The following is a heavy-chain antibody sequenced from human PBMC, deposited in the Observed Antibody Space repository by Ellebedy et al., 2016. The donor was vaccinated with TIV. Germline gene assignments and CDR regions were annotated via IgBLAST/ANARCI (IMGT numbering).Heavy chain of an antibody. D-gene: IGHD2-2*01. CDR1: GYTFTGYY. V-gene: IGHV1-2*02. J-gene: IGHJ6*02. CDR3: ARGCSSISYSGDYYYSMVF. Sequence: AASVKVSCKASGYTFTGYYMHWVRQAPGQGLEWMGCINPNSGDTEYAQKFQGRVTMTRDTSISTAYMELSWLRSDDTAVYSCARGCSSISYSGDYYYSMVFWGQGTTVTVSS. CDR2: INPNSGDT.